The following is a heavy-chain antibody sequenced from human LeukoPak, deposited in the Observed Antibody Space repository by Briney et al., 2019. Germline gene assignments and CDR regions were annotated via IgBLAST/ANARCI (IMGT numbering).Heavy chain of an antibody. CDR3: VKLESRDGYTYFDY. Sequence: PSETLSLTCTVSGVSISSYYWSWVRQPPGKGLEYVAYIQHSGSTNYNPSPKSRVTMSVDTSKNQFSLKLRTVAAADTAEYYCVKLESRDGYTYFDYWGQGTLVTVFS. J-gene: IGHJ4*02. D-gene: IGHD5-24*01. CDR1: GVSISSYY. V-gene: IGHV4-59*08. CDR2: IQHSGST.